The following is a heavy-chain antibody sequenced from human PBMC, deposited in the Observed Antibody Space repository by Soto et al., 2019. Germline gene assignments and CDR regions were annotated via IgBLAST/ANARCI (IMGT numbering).Heavy chain of an antibody. Sequence: EVQVVESGGGLIQPGGSLRLSCAVSGFTVTINYMSWVRQAPGKGLEWVSVIYSGGTMYYADSVMGRFTISRDTSKNTLYLQMNSLRGEDTAVYYCHGYGYWGQGTLVTVSS. CDR2: IYSGGTM. D-gene: IGHD5-12*01. CDR3: HGYGY. J-gene: IGHJ4*02. CDR1: GFTVTINY. V-gene: IGHV3-53*01.